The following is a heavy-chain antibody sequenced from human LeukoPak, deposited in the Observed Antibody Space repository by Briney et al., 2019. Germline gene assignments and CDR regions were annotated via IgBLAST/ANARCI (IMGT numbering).Heavy chain of an antibody. CDR1: GFTFSDYY. D-gene: IGHD3-3*01. V-gene: IGHV3-11*04. Sequence: GSLRLSCAASGFTFSDYYMSWIRQAPGKGLEWLSYISSSGNIIYYADSVDGRFTISRDNAKDSLYLQMNSLRAEDTAVYYCASLERFLKWLLYSPTGYWGQGTLVTVSS. J-gene: IGHJ4*02. CDR2: ISSSGNII. CDR3: ASLERFLKWLLYSPTGY.